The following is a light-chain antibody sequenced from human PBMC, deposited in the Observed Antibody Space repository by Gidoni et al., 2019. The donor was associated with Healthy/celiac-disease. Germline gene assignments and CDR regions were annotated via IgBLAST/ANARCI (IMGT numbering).Light chain of an antibody. Sequence: PSTLSASVGDRVTIACRASQRISSYLNWYQQKPGKAPKLLIFAASSLQSGVPARFSGSGSGTDFTLTISSLQPEDFATYYCQQSYSTPITFGQGTRLEIK. CDR2: AAS. J-gene: IGKJ5*01. CDR1: QRISSY. V-gene: IGKV1-39*01. CDR3: QQSYSTPIT.